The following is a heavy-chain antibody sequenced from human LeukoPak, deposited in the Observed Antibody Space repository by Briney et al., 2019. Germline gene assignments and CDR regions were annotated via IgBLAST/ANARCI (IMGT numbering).Heavy chain of an antibody. CDR1: GYIFTNYA. D-gene: IGHD5-12*01. CDR2: INTNTGNP. Sequence: ASVTVSCTASGYIFTNYAIHWVRQAPGQGLEWMGWINTNTGNPTYAQGFTGRFVFSLDTSVSTAYLQISSLKAEDTAIYYCARAGSGYSYWYFDLWGRGTLVTVSS. V-gene: IGHV7-4-1*02. CDR3: ARAGSGYSYWYFDL. J-gene: IGHJ2*01.